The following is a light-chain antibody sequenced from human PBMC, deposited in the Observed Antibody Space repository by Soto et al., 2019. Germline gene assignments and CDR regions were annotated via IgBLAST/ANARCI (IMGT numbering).Light chain of an antibody. Sequence: QSALTQPASVSGSPGQSITISCTGTSSDVGGYNYVSWYQQHPGKAPKLMIYDVSNRPSGVSNRFSGSKSGNTASLTISGLQAEDEADYYCSSYTSSRTPIYVVGTGTERTVL. CDR1: SSDVGGYNY. CDR2: DVS. J-gene: IGLJ1*01. CDR3: SSYTSSRTPIYV. V-gene: IGLV2-14*01.